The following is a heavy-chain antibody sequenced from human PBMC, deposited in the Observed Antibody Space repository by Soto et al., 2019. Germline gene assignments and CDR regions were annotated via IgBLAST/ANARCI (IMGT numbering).Heavy chain of an antibody. CDR3: ARGETGVDYALDI. CDR1: GYIFSAYY. J-gene: IGHJ3*02. D-gene: IGHD7-27*01. V-gene: IGHV1-2*04. Sequence: QVQLAQSGAEVKKPGASVKVSCKASGYIFSAYYLYWVRQAPGRGLEWVGWINPDSGGTNYVKKFMGWVTMTRDTSIRTAYMELNSLRSDDTAVYYCARGETGVDYALDIWGQGTMVTVSS. CDR2: INPDSGGT.